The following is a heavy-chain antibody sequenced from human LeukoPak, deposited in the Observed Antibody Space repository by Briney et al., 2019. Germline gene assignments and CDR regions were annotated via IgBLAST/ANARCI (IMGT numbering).Heavy chain of an antibody. CDR1: GYTFTSYG. CDR2: IGAYNGNT. Sequence: ASVKVSCKASGYTFTSYGISWVRQAPGQGLEWMGWIGAYNGNTNYAQKLQGRVTMATDTSTSTAYMELRSLRSDDTAVYYCARDPHREPVDYWGQGTLVTVSS. V-gene: IGHV1-18*01. J-gene: IGHJ4*02. CDR3: ARDPHREPVDY. D-gene: IGHD1-26*01.